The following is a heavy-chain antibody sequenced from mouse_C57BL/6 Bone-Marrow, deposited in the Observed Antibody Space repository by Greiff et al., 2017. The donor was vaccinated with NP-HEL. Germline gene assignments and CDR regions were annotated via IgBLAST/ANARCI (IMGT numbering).Heavy chain of an antibody. CDR3: AKRRFYYSNGAFAY. CDR1: GYTFTDYY. J-gene: IGHJ3*01. D-gene: IGHD2-5*01. Sequence: VQLKQSGPELVKPGASVKISCKASGYTFTDYYMNWVKQSHGKSLEWIGDINPNNGGTSYNQKFKGKATLTVDKSSSTAYMELRSLTSEDSAVYYCAKRRFYYSNGAFAYWGQGTLVTVSA. V-gene: IGHV1-26*01. CDR2: INPNNGGT.